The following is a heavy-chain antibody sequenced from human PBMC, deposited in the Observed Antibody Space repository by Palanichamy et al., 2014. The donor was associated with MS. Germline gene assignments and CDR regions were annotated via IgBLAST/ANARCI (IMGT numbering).Heavy chain of an antibody. V-gene: IGHV1-2*04. CDR3: ARGPPQRYYDFWSGSKSLFDY. Sequence: QVQLVQSGAEVKKPGASVKVSCKASGYTFTGYYMHWVRQAPGQGLEWMGWINPNSGGTNYAQKFQGWVTMTRDTSISTAYMELSRLRSDDTALYYCARGPPQRYYDFWSGSKSLFDYWGQGTLVTVSS. CDR1: GYTFTGYY. D-gene: IGHD3-3*01. J-gene: IGHJ4*02. CDR2: INPNSGGT.